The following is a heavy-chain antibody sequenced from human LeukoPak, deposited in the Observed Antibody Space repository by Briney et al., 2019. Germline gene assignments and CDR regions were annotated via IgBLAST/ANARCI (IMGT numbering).Heavy chain of an antibody. CDR1: GGTFSSYD. J-gene: IGHJ4*02. V-gene: IGHV1-69*06. Sequence: SVKVSCKASGGTFSSYDISWVRQAPGQGLEWMGGIIPMLGTPNYAQKFQGRVTITADKSTSTAYMDLSSLRSEDTAVYYCASGTTDIVVVPATLRNYYFDYWGQGTLVTVSS. CDR3: ASGTTDIVVVPATLRNYYFDY. D-gene: IGHD2-2*01. CDR2: IIPMLGTP.